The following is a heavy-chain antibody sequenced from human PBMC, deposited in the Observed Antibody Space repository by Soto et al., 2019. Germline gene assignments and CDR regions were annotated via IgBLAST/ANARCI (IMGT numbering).Heavy chain of an antibody. V-gene: IGHV4-59*12. CDR3: ARRWGDAFDT. CDR1: GGSISSYY. Sequence: QVQLQESGPGLVKPSETLSLTCTVSGGSISSYYWSWIRQPPGRGLEWIGYIYYSGSPNYNPSLKGRVPRSEDTSKNQFSLKLSPVPAADTAGYYWARRWGDAFDTGAQGTMVTFSS. J-gene: IGHJ3*02. D-gene: IGHD3-16*01. CDR2: IYYSGSP.